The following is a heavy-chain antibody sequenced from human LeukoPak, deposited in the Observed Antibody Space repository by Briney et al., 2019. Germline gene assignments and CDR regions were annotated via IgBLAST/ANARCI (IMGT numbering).Heavy chain of an antibody. Sequence: GGSLRLACAASGFTLSRYGMGWGRQAPGGGLGWVSEINFGGSSRTYADSVKGRFTCSRENTNNTLHRQMNSLRAEDTAVYYCARKTVASVDFWGQGTLVTVSS. CDR2: INFGGSSR. V-gene: IGHV3-74*01. CDR3: ARKTVASVDF. J-gene: IGHJ4*02. CDR1: GFTLSRYG. D-gene: IGHD4-23*01.